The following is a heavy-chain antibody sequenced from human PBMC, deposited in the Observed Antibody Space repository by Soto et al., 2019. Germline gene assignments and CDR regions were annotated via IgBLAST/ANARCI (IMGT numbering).Heavy chain of an antibody. Sequence: GASVKVSCKASGGTFSSYAISWVRQAPGQGLEWMGGINPIFGSANYAQKFQGRVTITEDESTSTAYMELSSLRSEDTAVYYCASAPTVTPYWDFDLWGRGTLVTVSS. CDR2: INPIFGSA. D-gene: IGHD4-17*01. CDR3: ASAPTVTPYWDFDL. V-gene: IGHV1-69*13. J-gene: IGHJ2*01. CDR1: GGTFSSYA.